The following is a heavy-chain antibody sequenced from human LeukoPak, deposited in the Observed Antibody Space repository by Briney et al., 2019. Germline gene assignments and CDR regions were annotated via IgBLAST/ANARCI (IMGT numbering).Heavy chain of an antibody. CDR3: AREAATGVYFDY. CDR2: INTHNGGT. J-gene: IGHJ4*02. CDR1: GYTFTDFY. V-gene: IGHV1-2*06. D-gene: IGHD6-13*01. Sequence: ASVKVSCKPSGYTFTDFYIHWVRQAPGQGLEYMGRINTHNGGTVYALQFQGRLSMTRDTSISTAYMELQSLRSEDTAVYYCAREAATGVYFDYWGQGTLVTVSS.